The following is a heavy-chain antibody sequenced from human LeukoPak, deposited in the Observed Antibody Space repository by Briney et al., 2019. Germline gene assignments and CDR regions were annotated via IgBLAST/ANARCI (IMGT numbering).Heavy chain of an antibody. CDR2: ISSSSSYI. CDR3: TRGGTVTTYCDY. V-gene: IGHV3-21*01. J-gene: IGHJ4*02. CDR1: GFTFSSYS. D-gene: IGHD4-11*01. Sequence: GGSLRLSCAASGFTFSSYSMNWVRQAPGKGLEWVSSISSSSSYIYYADSVKGRFTISRDNAKNSLYLQMNSLRAEDTACYYCTRGGTVTTYCDYWGQRTLVTVSS.